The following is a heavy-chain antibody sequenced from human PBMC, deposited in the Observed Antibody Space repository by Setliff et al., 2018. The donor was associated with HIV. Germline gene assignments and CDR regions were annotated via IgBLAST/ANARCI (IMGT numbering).Heavy chain of an antibody. V-gene: IGHV3-7*01. CDR1: GLTFNRYW. CDR2: TKFDGSES. D-gene: IGHD1-26*01. Sequence: GGSLRLSCVASGLTFNRYWMSWVRQVPGKGLEWVSNTKFDGSESYYVDSVKGRFTMSRDNAKNTLYLQMNSLRAEDTALYFCTRDRGRPDSFDIWGQGTMVTVSS. CDR3: TRDRGRPDSFDI. J-gene: IGHJ3*02.